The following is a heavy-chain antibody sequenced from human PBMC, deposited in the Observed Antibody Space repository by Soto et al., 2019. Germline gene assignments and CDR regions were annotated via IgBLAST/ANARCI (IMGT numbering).Heavy chain of an antibody. D-gene: IGHD6-13*01. Sequence: GTSAKLSCEASRDRFAGSYRRWWRQETGPGHAWVAWINPKSGDTKSSHDLQGKVTLTSGKSITKAYRELRRLESDETAMYYCARERITPTGTGDFYHYGLEVWGHGTTVTVSS. CDR2: INPKSGDT. CDR1: RDRFAGSY. CDR3: ARERITPTGTGDFYHYGLEV. V-gene: IGHV1-2*07. J-gene: IGHJ6*02.